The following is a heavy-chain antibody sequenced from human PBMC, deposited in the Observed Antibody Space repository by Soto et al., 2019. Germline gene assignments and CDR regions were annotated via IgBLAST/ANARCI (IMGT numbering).Heavy chain of an antibody. CDR3: AKSMTTETTASDY. V-gene: IGHV3-23*01. J-gene: IGHJ4*02. D-gene: IGHD4-17*01. CDR2: ISGSGRTA. Sequence: EVQLLESGGDLVQPGESLRLSCVASGFTFTTYGMSWVRQAPGKGLEWVSVISGSGRTAYYADSVKGRFTISRVNSKNTLYLDMDSLRAEDTASYYCAKSMTTETTASDYWGQGTLVTVSS. CDR1: GFTFTTYG.